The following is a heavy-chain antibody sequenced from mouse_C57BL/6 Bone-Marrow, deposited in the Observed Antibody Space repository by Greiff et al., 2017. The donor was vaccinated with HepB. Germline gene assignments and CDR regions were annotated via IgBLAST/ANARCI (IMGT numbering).Heavy chain of an antibody. D-gene: IGHD1-1*01. V-gene: IGHV1-81*01. CDR1: GYTFTSYG. CDR3: ARGAPSYYGSSYPSV. Sequence: QVHVKQSGAELARPGASVKLSCKASGYTFTSYGISWVKQRTGQGLEWIGEIYPRSGNTYYNEKFKGKATLTADKSSSTAYMELRSLTSEDSAVYFGARGAPSYYGSSYPSVWGTGTTVTVSS. CDR2: IYPRSGNT. J-gene: IGHJ1*03.